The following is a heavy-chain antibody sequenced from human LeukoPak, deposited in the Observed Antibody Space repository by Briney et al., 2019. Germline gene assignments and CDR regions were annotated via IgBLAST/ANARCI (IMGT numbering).Heavy chain of an antibody. CDR1: GFTFSSCG. D-gene: IGHD4-17*01. CDR2: IRYVGSDK. Sequence: GGSLRLSCAASGFTFSSCGMHWVRQAPGKGLEWVAFIRYVGSDKYYADSVKGRFTISRDNSKNTLYLQMNSLRAEDTAVYYCARNQVYGDYGGVGYGMDVWGQGTTVTVSS. V-gene: IGHV3-30*02. J-gene: IGHJ6*02. CDR3: ARNQVYGDYGGVGYGMDV.